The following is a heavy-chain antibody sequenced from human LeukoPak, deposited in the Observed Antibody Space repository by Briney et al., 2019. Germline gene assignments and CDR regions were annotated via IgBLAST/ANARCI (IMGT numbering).Heavy chain of an antibody. CDR3: ARDGTYGSGSYFFDY. V-gene: IGHV3-30*02. D-gene: IGHD3-10*01. Sequence: GGSLRLSCAASGLTFSSHGFHWVRQAPGKGLEWVTFISLDGTKKSYADSVKGRFTFSRDDSKNTLYLQMNSLRAEDTAVYYCARDGTYGSGSYFFDYWGQGTLVTVSS. CDR2: ISLDGTKK. J-gene: IGHJ4*02. CDR1: GLTFSSHG.